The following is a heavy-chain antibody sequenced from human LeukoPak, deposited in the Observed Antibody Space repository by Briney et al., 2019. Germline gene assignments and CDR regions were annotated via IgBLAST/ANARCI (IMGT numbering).Heavy chain of an antibody. CDR2: ISSSSTI. Sequence: GGSLRLSCAASGFTFSSYSMNWVRQAPGKGLEWVSYISSSSTIYYADSVKGRFTISRDNAKNSLYLQMNSLRAEDTAVYYCASSQSRDYVRRWGQGTLVTVSS. V-gene: IGHV3-48*01. CDR1: GFTFSSYS. D-gene: IGHD4-17*01. J-gene: IGHJ4*02. CDR3: ASSQSRDYVRR.